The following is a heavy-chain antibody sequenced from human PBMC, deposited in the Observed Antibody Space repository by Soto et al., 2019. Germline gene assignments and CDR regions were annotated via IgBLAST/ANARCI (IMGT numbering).Heavy chain of an antibody. D-gene: IGHD5-18*01. CDR1: RDCIDSTRFS. Sequence: PETLSLTSAVHRDCIDSTRFSCGGFRQPPGKGLEWIGSIYYSGSTYYNPTLKSRVTISVDTSKTQFSLKMSSVTDQDTSVYYCARRKKLWTNGSWYYYYGMDVWGQGTTVT. J-gene: IGHJ6*02. V-gene: IGHV4-39*01. CDR3: ARRKKLWTNGSWYYYYGMDV. CDR2: IYYSGST.